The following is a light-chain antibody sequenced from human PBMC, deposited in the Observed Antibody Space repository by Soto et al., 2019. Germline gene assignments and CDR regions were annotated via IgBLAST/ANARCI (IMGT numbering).Light chain of an antibody. CDR2: DAS. CDR1: QDISNY. Sequence: DIQMTQSPSSLSASVGDRVTITCQASQDISNYLNWYQQKPGKAPKLLIYDASNLETGVPSRFSGSGSGKEFTHTISGLQSEDFAVYYCQQYDTWPSFGQGTKLQIK. CDR3: QQYDTWPS. J-gene: IGKJ2*01. V-gene: IGKV1-33*01.